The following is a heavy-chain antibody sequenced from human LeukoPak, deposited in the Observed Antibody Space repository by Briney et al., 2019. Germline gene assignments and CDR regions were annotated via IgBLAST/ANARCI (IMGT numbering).Heavy chain of an antibody. V-gene: IGHV3-53*01. J-gene: IGHJ3*02. CDR1: GFTVSSNY. Sequence: GGSLRLSCAASGFTVSSNYTSWVRQAPGKGLEWVSVIYSGGSTYYADSVKGRFTISRDNSKNTLYLQMNSLRAEDTAVYYCATHVPEYSSGWYRGIAFDIWGQGTMVTVSS. CDR2: IYSGGST. D-gene: IGHD6-19*01. CDR3: ATHVPEYSSGWYRGIAFDI.